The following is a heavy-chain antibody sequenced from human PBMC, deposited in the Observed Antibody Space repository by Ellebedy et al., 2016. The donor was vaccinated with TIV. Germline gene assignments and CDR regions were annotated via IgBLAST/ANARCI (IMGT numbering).Heavy chain of an antibody. J-gene: IGHJ6*02. CDR1: GGSFSGYY. V-gene: IGHV4-34*01. CDR2: INHSGST. Sequence: MPSETLSLTCAVYGGSFSGYYWSWIRQPPGKGLEWIGEINHSGSTNYNPSLKSRVTISVDTSKNQFSLKLSSVTAADTAVYYCARVEGLITGTPGGMDVWGQGTTVTVSS. CDR3: ARVEGLITGTPGGMDV. D-gene: IGHD1/OR15-1a*01.